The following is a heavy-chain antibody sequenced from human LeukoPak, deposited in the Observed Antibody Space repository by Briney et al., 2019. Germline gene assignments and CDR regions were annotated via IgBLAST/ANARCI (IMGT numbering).Heavy chain of an antibody. D-gene: IGHD7-27*01. CDR3: ARKLNWGLGAFDI. CDR2: TYYSGGT. V-gene: IGHV4-4*02. Sequence: SETLSLTCAVSGDSISNNNWWSWVRQSPGKGLEWIGTTYYSGGTFHNPSLRSRVTISLDTSENHFSLKVNSLTAADTAMYYCARKLNWGLGAFDIWSQGALVTVSS. CDR1: GDSISNNNW. J-gene: IGHJ3*02.